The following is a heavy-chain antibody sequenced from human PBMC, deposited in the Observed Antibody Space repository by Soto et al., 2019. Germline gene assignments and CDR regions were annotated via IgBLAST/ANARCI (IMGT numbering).Heavy chain of an antibody. J-gene: IGHJ3*02. CDR3: ARDLDFGDTAMVIGAFDI. V-gene: IGHV6-1*01. Sequence: SQTLSLTCAISGDSVSSNSAAWNWIRQSPSRGLEWLGRTYYRSKWYNDYAVSVKSRITINPDTSKNQFSLQLNSVTPEDTAVYYCARDLDFGDTAMVIGAFDIWGQGTMVTVSS. D-gene: IGHD5-18*01. CDR1: GDSVSSNSAA. CDR2: TYYRSKWYN.